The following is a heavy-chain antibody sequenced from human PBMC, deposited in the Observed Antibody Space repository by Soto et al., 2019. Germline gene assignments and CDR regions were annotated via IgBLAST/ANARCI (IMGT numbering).Heavy chain of an antibody. D-gene: IGHD3-10*01. CDR1: GGSISSSSYY. J-gene: IGHJ4*02. CDR2: IYYSGST. CDR3: ARDGTMVRGVMVY. Sequence: SETLSLTCTVSGGSISSSSYYWGWIRQPPGKGLEWIGSIYYSGSTYYNPSLKSRVTISVDTSKNQFSLKLSSVTAADTAVYYCARDGTMVRGVMVYWGQGTRVTVSA. V-gene: IGHV4-39*07.